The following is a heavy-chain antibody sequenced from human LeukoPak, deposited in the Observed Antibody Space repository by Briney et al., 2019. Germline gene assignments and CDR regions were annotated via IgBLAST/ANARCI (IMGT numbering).Heavy chain of an antibody. Sequence: PGGSLRLSCAASGFTLSSYWMHWVRQAPGEGLVWVSRIDPDGSTTNYADSVKGRFTTSRDNAKNTLYLQMNSLRADDTAVYYCARERVKAAGISVDAFDVWGQGTMVTVSS. J-gene: IGHJ3*01. D-gene: IGHD6-13*01. CDR1: GFTLSSYW. CDR2: IDPDGSTT. V-gene: IGHV3-74*01. CDR3: ARERVKAAGISVDAFDV.